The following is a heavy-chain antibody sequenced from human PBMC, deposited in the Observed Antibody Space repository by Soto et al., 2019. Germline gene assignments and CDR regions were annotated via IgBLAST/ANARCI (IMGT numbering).Heavy chain of an antibody. CDR3: TRAQQRPYYDFWSGYYVPFDY. CDR2: IRSKAYGGTT. CDR1: GFTFGDYA. Sequence: GGSLRLSCTASGFTFGDYAMSWFRQAPGKGLEWVGFIRSKAYGGTTEYAASVKGRLTISRDDSKSIAYLQMNSLKTEDTAVYYCTRAQQRPYYDFWSGYYVPFDYWGQGTLVTVSS. D-gene: IGHD3-3*01. J-gene: IGHJ4*02. V-gene: IGHV3-49*03.